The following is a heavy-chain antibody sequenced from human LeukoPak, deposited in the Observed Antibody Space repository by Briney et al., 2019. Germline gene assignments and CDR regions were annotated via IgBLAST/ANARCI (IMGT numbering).Heavy chain of an antibody. J-gene: IGHJ3*02. CDR1: GGSISSYY. CDR2: IYYSGST. D-gene: IGHD3-3*01. Sequence: RPSETLSLTCTVSGGSISSYYWSWIRQPPGKGLEWIGYIYYSGSTNYNPSLKSRVTISVDTSKNQFSLKLSSVTAADTAVYYCARAGITIFGVVIMPDAFDIWGQGTMVTVSS. V-gene: IGHV4-59*01. CDR3: ARAGITIFGVVIMPDAFDI.